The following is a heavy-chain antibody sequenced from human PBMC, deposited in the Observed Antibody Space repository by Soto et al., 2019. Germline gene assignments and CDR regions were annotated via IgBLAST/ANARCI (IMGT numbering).Heavy chain of an antibody. CDR3: AGEHTKTWLYVYGTIDY. V-gene: IGHV3-48*02. D-gene: IGHD3-9*01. CDR2: ISSSSSCI. CDR1: VFTFSSHS. Sequence: GVSDRLSCGASVFTFSSHSMIWARQAPGKAVEWFSYISSSSSCIYYADSVKGRFTISRDNDNNSLYLQMNSLRDEDTAVYYCAGEHTKTWLYVYGTIDYWGQGTLVTVSS. J-gene: IGHJ4*02.